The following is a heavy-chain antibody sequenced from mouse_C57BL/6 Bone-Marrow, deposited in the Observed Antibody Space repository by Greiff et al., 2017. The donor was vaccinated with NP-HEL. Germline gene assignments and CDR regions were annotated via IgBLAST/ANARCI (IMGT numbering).Heavy chain of an antibody. Sequence: EVMLVESGGDLVKPGGSLKLSCAASGFTFSSYGMSWVRQTPDKGLEWVATISTGGSYTYYPDSVKGRFTISRDNATNTLYLQMSSLKSEDSAMYDCARRYNSNYFDYGGQGTALTVTA. CDR3: ARRYNSNYFDY. CDR1: GFTFSSYG. D-gene: IGHD2-5*01. V-gene: IGHV5-6*02. CDR2: ISTGGSYT. J-gene: IGHJ2*01.